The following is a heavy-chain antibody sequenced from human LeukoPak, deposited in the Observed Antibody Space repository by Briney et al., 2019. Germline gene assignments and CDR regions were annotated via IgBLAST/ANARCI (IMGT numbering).Heavy chain of an antibody. CDR2: ISYDGSNK. J-gene: IGHJ6*02. V-gene: IGHV3-30-3*01. D-gene: IGHD2-2*02. CDR1: GFTFSSYA. Sequence: GRSLRLSCAASGFTFSSYAMHWVRQAPGKGLEWVAVISYDGSNKYYADSVKGRFTISRDNSKNTLYLQMNSLRAEDTAVYYRARDLDLGYCSSTSCYIRGYYYYGMDVWGQGTTVTVPS. CDR3: ARDLDLGYCSSTSCYIRGYYYYGMDV.